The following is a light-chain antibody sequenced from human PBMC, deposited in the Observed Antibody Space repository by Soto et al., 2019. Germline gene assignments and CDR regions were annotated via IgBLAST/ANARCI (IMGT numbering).Light chain of an antibody. CDR1: QAIDTY. Sequence: DIQLTQSPSFLSASVGDRVTITCRASQAIDTYLAWYQQKPGQAPKLLIYAASLLQSGVPSRFSGSGSGTEFTLTINSLQPEDFASYYCQQLNSFPFIFGQGTRLEMK. V-gene: IGKV1-9*01. J-gene: IGKJ5*01. CDR2: AAS. CDR3: QQLNSFPFI.